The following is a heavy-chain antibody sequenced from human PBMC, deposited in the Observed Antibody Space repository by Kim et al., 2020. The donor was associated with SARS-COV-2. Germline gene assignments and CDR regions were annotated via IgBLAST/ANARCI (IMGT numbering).Heavy chain of an antibody. D-gene: IGHD3-10*01. Sequence: SLKSRVTISVDTSKNQFSLKLSSVTAADTAVYYCARGQTAGYYYGSGSDYWGQGTLVTVSS. J-gene: IGHJ4*02. V-gene: IGHV4-34*01. CDR3: ARGQTAGYYYGSGSDY.